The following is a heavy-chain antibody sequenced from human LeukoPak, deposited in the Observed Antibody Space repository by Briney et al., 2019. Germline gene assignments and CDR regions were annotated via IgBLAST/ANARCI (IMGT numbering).Heavy chain of an antibody. CDR3: ARDQAPLAAAGTLDY. CDR1: GFTFSSYA. D-gene: IGHD6-13*01. Sequence: SGGSLRLSCAASGFTFSSYAMHWVRQAPDKGLEWVAVISYDGSNKYYADSVKGRFTISRDNSKNTLYLQMNSLRAEDTAVYYCARDQAPLAAAGTLDYWGQGTLVTVSS. CDR2: ISYDGSNK. V-gene: IGHV3-30*04. J-gene: IGHJ4*02.